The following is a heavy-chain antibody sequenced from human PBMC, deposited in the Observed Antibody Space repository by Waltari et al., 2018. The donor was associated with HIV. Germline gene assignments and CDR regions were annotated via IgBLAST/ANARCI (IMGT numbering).Heavy chain of an antibody. CDR3: ARDIAPSGARAWLDT. CDR1: GFTLNRHM. J-gene: IGHJ5*02. D-gene: IGHD6-13*01. CDR2: INSEASNT. V-gene: IGHV3-74*03. Sequence: EVQLVESGGGLVQPGGSLRLSCAVAGFTLNRHMMHWVRQAPGKGLMWVSRINSEASNTMYAGSVKGRSTIARDDAKNTLYLQMDSLRAGDAAVYYCARDIAPSGARAWLDTWGQGTLVTVSS.